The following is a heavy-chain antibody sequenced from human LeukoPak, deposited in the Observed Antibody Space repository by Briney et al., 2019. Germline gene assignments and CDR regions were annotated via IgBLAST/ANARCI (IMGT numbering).Heavy chain of an antibody. CDR3: ARIPYGDYTF. J-gene: IGHJ4*02. D-gene: IGHD4-17*01. Sequence: GASVKVSCNASGYTFTGYYIHWVRQAPGQGLEWMGWINPNSGGTNYAQKFQGRVTMTRDTSISTAYMELSRLTSDDTAVYYCARIPYGDYTFWGQGTLVTVSS. CDR1: GYTFTGYY. V-gene: IGHV1-2*02. CDR2: INPNSGGT.